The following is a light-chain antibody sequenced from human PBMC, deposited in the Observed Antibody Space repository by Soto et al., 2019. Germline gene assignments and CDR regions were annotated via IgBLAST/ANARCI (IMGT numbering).Light chain of an antibody. Sequence: DIVLTHSPGTLSLSPGEIATLSCRASQSVSSNYLAWYQQKPGQAPRLLIYGASTRATGVPDRFSGSGSGTDFTLTISRLEPEDFAVYHCQQYGSLSWTFGQGTKVDIK. CDR3: QQYGSLSWT. V-gene: IGKV3-20*01. J-gene: IGKJ1*01. CDR1: QSVSSNY. CDR2: GAS.